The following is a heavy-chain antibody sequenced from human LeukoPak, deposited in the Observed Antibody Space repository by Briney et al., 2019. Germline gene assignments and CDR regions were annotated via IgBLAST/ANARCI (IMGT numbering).Heavy chain of an antibody. Sequence: SEALSLTCTVSGGSISSSSYYWGWIRQPPGKGLEWIGYIYHSGSTYYNPSLKSRVTISVDTSKNQFSLKLSSVTAADTAVYYCSRQYYDSSDHYFDYWGQGTLVTVSS. CDR3: SRQYYDSSDHYFDY. CDR1: GGSISSSSYY. D-gene: IGHD3-22*01. CDR2: IYHSGST. V-gene: IGHV4-31*03. J-gene: IGHJ4*02.